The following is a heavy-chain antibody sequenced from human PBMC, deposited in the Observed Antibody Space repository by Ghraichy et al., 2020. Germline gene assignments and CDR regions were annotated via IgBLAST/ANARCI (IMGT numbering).Heavy chain of an antibody. J-gene: IGHJ4*02. CDR1: GITFTYYA. Sequence: AGSLRLSCEASGITFTYYAMTWVRQAPGKGLEWVSTIGGDGSTTFYADSVKGRFTISRDNSKNTLSLQMNNLRVDDTAIYYCAKVERDSNSYIESWGRGTLVTVSS. V-gene: IGHV3-23*01. CDR3: AKVERDSNSYIES. D-gene: IGHD2-2*02. CDR2: IGGDGSTT.